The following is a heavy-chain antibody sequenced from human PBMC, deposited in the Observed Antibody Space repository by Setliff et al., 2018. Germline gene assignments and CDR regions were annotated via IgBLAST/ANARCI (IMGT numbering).Heavy chain of an antibody. D-gene: IGHD3-22*01. CDR2: IIPVLDIT. Sequence: GASVKVSCKASGGPLNSYSFSWVRQAPGQGLEWMGRIIPVLDITRYSQKFLGRVTITADKSTGIIYMELTGLRSDDTAVYYCARHPPPPNYFDIGALDSWGQGTLVTVSS. CDR1: GGPLNSYS. J-gene: IGHJ4*02. CDR3: ARHPPPPNYFDIGALDS. V-gene: IGHV1-69*02.